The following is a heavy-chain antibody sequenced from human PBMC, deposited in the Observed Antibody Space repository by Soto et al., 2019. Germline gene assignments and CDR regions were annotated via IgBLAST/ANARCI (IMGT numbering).Heavy chain of an antibody. CDR1: GGTFSNYA. Sequence: QVQLVQSGAEVKKPGSSVKVSCKASGGTFSNYAISWVRQAPGQGLEWMGGIIPMFGTANYGQKFHGRVTITADKFTSTAYMELHSLKSGDTAVYYCARDPFIAAGGYYYYYGMDVWGQGTTVTVSS. J-gene: IGHJ6*02. CDR3: ARDPFIAAGGYYYYYGMDV. CDR2: IIPMFGTA. D-gene: IGHD6-13*01. V-gene: IGHV1-69*06.